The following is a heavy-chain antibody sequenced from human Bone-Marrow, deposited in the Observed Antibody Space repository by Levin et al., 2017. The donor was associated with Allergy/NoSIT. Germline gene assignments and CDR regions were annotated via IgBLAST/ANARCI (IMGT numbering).Heavy chain of an antibody. D-gene: IGHD2-21*01. V-gene: IGHV3-23*01. Sequence: PGGSLRLSCAASGFTFSSYAMSWVRQAPGKGLEWVSVISGSGDNTYYADSVKGRFTISRANTKNTLYLQMNSLRAEDTAVYYCAKRVLLAYLRGPFDYWGQGTLVTVSS. CDR2: ISGSGDNT. CDR3: AKRVLLAYLRGPFDY. J-gene: IGHJ4*02. CDR1: GFTFSSYA.